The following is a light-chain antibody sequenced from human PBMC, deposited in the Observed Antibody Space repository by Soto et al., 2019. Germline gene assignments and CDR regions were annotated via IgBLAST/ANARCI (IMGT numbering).Light chain of an antibody. J-gene: IGKJ1*01. V-gene: IGKV3-20*01. CDR3: QHYNSYSEA. CDR1: QSVSSSY. CDR2: GAS. Sequence: EIVLTQSPGTLSLSPVERATLSGMASQSVSSSYLAWYQQKPGQAPRLLIFGASARATGIPARFSGSGSGTEFTLTISSLQPDDFATYYCQHYNSYSEAFGQGTKVDIK.